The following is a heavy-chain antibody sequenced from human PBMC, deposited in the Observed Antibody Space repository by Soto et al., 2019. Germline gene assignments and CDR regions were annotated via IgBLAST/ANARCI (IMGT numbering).Heavy chain of an antibody. CDR1: GFTFSSYA. V-gene: IGHV3-23*01. J-gene: IGHJ4*02. CDR2: ISGSGSTI. CDR3: AKVFYYYDSSGYYYFDY. Sequence: GGSLRLSCAASGFTFSSYAVSWVRQAPGKGPEWSSSISGSGSTIYYADSVKGRFTISRDNSKNTLYLQMSSLRAEDTAVYYCAKVFYYYDSSGYYYFDYWGQGTLVTVSS. D-gene: IGHD3-22*01.